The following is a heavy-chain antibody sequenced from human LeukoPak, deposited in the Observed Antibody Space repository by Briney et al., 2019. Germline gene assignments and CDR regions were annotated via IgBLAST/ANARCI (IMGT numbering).Heavy chain of an antibody. CDR1: GFTFSSYA. CDR2: ISYDGSNK. J-gene: IGHJ3*02. Sequence: GGSLRLSCAASGFTFSSYAMHWVRQAPGKGLEWVAVISYDGSNKKYADSVKGRFTISRDNSKNTLYLQMNSLRAEDTAVYYCAKVRLAMADAFDIWGQGTMVTVSS. CDR3: AKVRLAMADAFDI. V-gene: IGHV3-30*04. D-gene: IGHD5-18*01.